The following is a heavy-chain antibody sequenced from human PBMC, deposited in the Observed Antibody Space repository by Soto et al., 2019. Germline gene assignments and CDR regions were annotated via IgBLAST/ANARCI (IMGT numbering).Heavy chain of an antibody. CDR2: INPSGGST. CDR3: ARVLNQKYYDFWSGYYTGSAPGYYYGMDV. V-gene: IGHV1-46*01. Sequence: ASVKVSCKASGYTFTSYYMHWVRQAPGQGLEWMGIINPSGGSTSYAQKFQGRVTVTRDTSTSTVYMELSSLRSEDTAVYYCARVLNQKYYDFWSGYYTGSAPGYYYGMDVWGQGTTVTVSS. D-gene: IGHD3-3*01. CDR1: GYTFTSYY. J-gene: IGHJ6*02.